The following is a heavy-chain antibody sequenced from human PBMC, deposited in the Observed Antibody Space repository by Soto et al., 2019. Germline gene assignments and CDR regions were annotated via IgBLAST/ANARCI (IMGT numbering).Heavy chain of an antibody. J-gene: IGHJ4*02. D-gene: IGHD6-13*01. CDR2: IYYSGST. CDR1: VGSIRSYY. CDR3: ARGSGYSSSWYGFDY. Sequence: SETLSLTCTVSVGSIRSYYWSWMRQPPGKGLEWIGYIYYSGSTNYNPSLKSRVTISVDTSKNQFSLKLSSVTAADTAVYFCARGSGYSSSWYGFDYWGQGTLVTVSS. V-gene: IGHV4-59*01.